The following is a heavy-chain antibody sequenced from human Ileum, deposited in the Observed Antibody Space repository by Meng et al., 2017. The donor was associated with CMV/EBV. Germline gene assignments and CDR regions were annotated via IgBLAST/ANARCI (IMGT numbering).Heavy chain of an antibody. J-gene: IGHJ4*02. D-gene: IGHD3-22*01. CDR1: GFTFPNAR. Sequence: GYLSLPCAAPGFTFPNARLSWVRPAPGKGLEWVGRIKSDIDGGTTDYAAPVKGRFTISRDDSGNTLYLQMNSLKTEDTAVYYCTTDQPTINIIVVDITKSSGYFDSWGQGTLVTVSS. CDR2: IKSDIDGGTT. CDR3: TTDQPTINIIVVDITKSSGYFDS. V-gene: IGHV3-15*01.